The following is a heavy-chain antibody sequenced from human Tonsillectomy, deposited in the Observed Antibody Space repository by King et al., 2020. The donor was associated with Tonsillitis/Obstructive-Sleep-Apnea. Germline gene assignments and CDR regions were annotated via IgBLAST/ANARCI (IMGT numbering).Heavy chain of an antibody. V-gene: IGHV1-2*06. D-gene: IGHD6-6*01. J-gene: IGHJ5*02. CDR3: AGGGREQLVLDWFDP. CDR1: GYTFTGYY. CDR2: INPHSGGT. Sequence: VQLVESGAEVKKPGASVKVSCKASGYTFTGYYMHWVRLAPGQGLEWMGRINPHSGGTNYAQKFQGRVTMTRDTSITTAYMELSSLTSGDTAMYYCAGGGREQLVLDWFDPWGQGTLVTVSS.